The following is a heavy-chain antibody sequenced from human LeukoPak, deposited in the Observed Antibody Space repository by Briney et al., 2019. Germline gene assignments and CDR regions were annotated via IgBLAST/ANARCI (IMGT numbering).Heavy chain of an antibody. CDR2: IYYSGST. D-gene: IGHD4-23*01. Sequence: SETLSLTCTVSGGSISSSSYYWGWIRQPPGKGLEWIGSIYYSGSTYYNPSLKSRVTISVDTSKNQFSLKLSSVTAADTAVYYCAGGDGGNSKEIDYWGQGTLVTVSS. J-gene: IGHJ4*02. V-gene: IGHV4-39*01. CDR1: GGSISSSSYY. CDR3: AGGDGGNSKEIDY.